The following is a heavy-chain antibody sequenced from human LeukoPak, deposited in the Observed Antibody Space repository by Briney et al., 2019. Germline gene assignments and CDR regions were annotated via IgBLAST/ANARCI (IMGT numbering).Heavy chain of an antibody. CDR1: GGSISSSNW. V-gene: IGHV4-4*02. J-gene: IGHJ5*02. CDR3: ARVIVGAINWFDP. Sequence: PSETLSLTCAVSGGSISSSNWWSWVRQPPGKGLEWIGEIYHSGSTNYNPSLKSRVTISVDTSKNQFSLKLGSVTAADTAVYYCARVIVGAINWFDPWGQGTLVTVSS. CDR2: IYHSGST. D-gene: IGHD1-26*01.